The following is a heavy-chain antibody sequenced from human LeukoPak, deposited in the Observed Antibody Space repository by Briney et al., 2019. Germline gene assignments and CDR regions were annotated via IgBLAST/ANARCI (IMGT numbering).Heavy chain of an antibody. CDR3: AKDSVGLWFGELLYLDY. D-gene: IGHD3-10*01. Sequence: PGGSLRLSCAASGFTFSSYAMSWVRQAPGKGLEWVSAISGSGGSTYYADSVKGRFTISRDNSKNTLYLQMNSLRAEDTAVYYCAKDSVGLWFGELLYLDYWVQGTLVTVSS. CDR2: ISGSGGST. CDR1: GFTFSSYA. V-gene: IGHV3-23*01. J-gene: IGHJ4*02.